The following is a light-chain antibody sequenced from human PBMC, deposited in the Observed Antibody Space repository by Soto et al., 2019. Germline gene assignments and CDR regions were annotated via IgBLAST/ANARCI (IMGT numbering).Light chain of an antibody. CDR2: VAS. Sequence: DIQMTQSPSSLSASVGDTVTISCRASQSVSGFLHWYQQKPGKAPKLLIYVASSLQSGVPARFSGSGSGTKFTLTIASLQPDDFATYYCQQYETFSGTFGPGTKVDIK. CDR1: QSVSGF. J-gene: IGKJ1*01. CDR3: QQYETFSGT. V-gene: IGKV1-5*01.